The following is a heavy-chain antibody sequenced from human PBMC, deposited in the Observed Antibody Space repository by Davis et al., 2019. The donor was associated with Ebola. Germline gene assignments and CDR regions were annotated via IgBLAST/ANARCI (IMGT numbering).Heavy chain of an antibody. CDR2: IIPMVGTA. Sequence: AASVKVSCKASGYTFTRYDINWVRQAPGQGLEWMGRIIPMVGTATYAQKFQGRVTITADKSTSTAYMEMSGLRSEDTAVYYCARDLGRYDDHWGQGTLVTVSS. D-gene: IGHD1-26*01. CDR1: GYTFTRYD. CDR3: ARDLGRYDDH. J-gene: IGHJ4*02. V-gene: IGHV1-69*04.